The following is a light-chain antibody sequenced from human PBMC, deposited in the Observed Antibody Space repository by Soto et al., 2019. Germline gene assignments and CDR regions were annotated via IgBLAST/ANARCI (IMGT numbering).Light chain of an antibody. CDR3: AAWDDSLSVHVV. CDR2: RNN. Sequence: QSVLTQPPSASGTPGQRVTISCSGSSSNIGSNYVYWYQQLPGTAPKLLIYRNNQRPSGVPDRFSGSKSGTSASLAISGLRSEDEADYYCAAWDDSLSVHVVFGGGTSSPS. V-gene: IGLV1-47*01. CDR1: SSNIGSNY. J-gene: IGLJ2*01.